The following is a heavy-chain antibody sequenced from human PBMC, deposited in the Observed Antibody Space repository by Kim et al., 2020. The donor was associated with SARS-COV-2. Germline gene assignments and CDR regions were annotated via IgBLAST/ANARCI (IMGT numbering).Heavy chain of an antibody. CDR3: ARGRNFDT. CDR2: IKYDGSEK. J-gene: IGHJ4*02. V-gene: IGHV3-7*03. Sequence: GGSLRLSCATSGFSFSTYWMSWVRQAPGKGLEWVAYIKYDGSEKYFVDSVKGRFTISRDSAKNSVFLQMISLRADDTAVYFCARGRNFDTWGQGTLVTVS. CDR1: GFSFSTYW. D-gene: IGHD3-22*01.